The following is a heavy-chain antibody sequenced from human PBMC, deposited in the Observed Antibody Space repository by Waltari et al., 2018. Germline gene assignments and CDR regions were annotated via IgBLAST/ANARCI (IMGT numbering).Heavy chain of an antibody. CDR2: VLGSGRT. V-gene: IGHV4-4*02. CDR1: GDSMNYW. CDR3: ARDRGRGLYLDT. Sequence: QLQLQESGPGLVKPSGTLSLICAVSGDSMNYWWSWVRQPPGKVLEWIGQVLGSGRTNYNPSFASRVTISLDTSTHQFALKMTSATAADTALYYCARDRGRGLYLDTWGQGILVTVSP. J-gene: IGHJ4*02. D-gene: IGHD2-15*01.